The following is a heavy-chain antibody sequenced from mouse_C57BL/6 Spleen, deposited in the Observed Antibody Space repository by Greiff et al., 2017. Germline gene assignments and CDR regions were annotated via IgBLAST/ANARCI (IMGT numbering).Heavy chain of an antibody. D-gene: IGHD1-1*02. CDR2: ISSGSSTI. CDR1: GFTFSDYG. CDR3: ARPGNYAMDY. Sequence: DVMLVESGGGLVKPGGSLKLSCAASGFTFSDYGMHWVRQAPEKGLEWVAYISSGSSTIYYADTVKGRFTISRDNAKNTLFLQMTSLRSEDTAMYYCARPGNYAMDYWGQGTSVTVSS. V-gene: IGHV5-17*01. J-gene: IGHJ4*01.